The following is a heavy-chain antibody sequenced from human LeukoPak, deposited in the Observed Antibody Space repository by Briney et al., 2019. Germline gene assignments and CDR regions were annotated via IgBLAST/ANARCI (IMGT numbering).Heavy chain of an antibody. D-gene: IGHD1-26*01. J-gene: IGHJ4*02. V-gene: IGHV3-23*01. Sequence: GGSLRLSCSASGFTFSSAMSWVRQAPGKGLEWVSTISGSGTSAYYADSVKGRFDISRDNSKNTLFLQMNSLRAEDTAVYYCAKDLAGSGSYSFDYWGQGTLVTVSS. CDR2: ISGSGTSA. CDR1: GFTFSSA. CDR3: AKDLAGSGSYSFDY.